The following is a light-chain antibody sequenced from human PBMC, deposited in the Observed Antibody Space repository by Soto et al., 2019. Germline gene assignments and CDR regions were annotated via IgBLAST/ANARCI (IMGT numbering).Light chain of an antibody. J-gene: IGKJ4*01. V-gene: IGKV1-27*01. Sequence: DIQMSQSXSSMSASVGDRVPSTCRASQGISNYLAWYQQKPGKVPKLLIYAASTLQSGVPSRFSGSGSGKDFTLTISSLQTEDVETYYCQKYNSAPLTGGRGPTGDLK. CDR1: QGISNY. CDR3: QKYNSAPLT. CDR2: AAS.